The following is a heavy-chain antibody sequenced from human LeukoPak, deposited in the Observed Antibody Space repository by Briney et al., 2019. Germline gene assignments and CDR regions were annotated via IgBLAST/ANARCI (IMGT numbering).Heavy chain of an antibody. D-gene: IGHD2-21*02. Sequence: GGSLRLSCAASGFTFSSYEMNWVRQAPGKGLEWVSYISSSGSTIYYADSVKGRFTISRDNAKNSLYLQMNSLRAEDTAVYYCARDEHLRVGGDGHYYGMDVWGQGTTVTVSS. CDR1: GFTFSSYE. J-gene: IGHJ6*02. V-gene: IGHV3-48*03. CDR3: ARDEHLRVGGDGHYYGMDV. CDR2: ISSSGSTI.